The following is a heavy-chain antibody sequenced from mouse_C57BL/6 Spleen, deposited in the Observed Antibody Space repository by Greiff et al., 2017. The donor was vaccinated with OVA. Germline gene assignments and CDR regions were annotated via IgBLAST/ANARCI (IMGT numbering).Heavy chain of an antibody. D-gene: IGHD4-1*02. J-gene: IGHJ1*03. CDR1: GFSFNTYA. CDR2: IRSKSNNYAT. V-gene: IGHV10-1*01. Sequence: EVQLVESGGGLVQPKGSLKLSCAASGFSFNTYAMNWVRQAPGKGLEWVARIRSKSNNYATYYADSVKDRFTISRDDSESMLYLQMNNLKTEDTAMYYCVRPNWDGYCDVWGTGTTVTVSS. CDR3: VRPNWDGYCDV.